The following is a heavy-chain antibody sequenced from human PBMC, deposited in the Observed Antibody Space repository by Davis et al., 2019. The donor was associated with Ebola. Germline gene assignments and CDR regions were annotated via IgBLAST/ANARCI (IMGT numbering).Heavy chain of an antibody. J-gene: IGHJ6*03. CDR1: GGSISSSNW. CDR3: ARAPYCGGDCLTYYYYMDV. D-gene: IGHD2-21*01. CDR2: IYHSGST. V-gene: IGHV4-4*02. Sequence: PSETLSLTCAVSGGSISSSNWWSWVRQPPGKGLEWIGEIYHSGSTNYNPSLKSRVTISVDKSKNQFSLRLSSVTAADTTVYYCARAPYCGGDCLTYYYYMDVWGKGTTVTVSS.